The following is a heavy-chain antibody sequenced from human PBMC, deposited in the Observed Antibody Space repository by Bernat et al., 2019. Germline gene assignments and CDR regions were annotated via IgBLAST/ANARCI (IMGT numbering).Heavy chain of an antibody. CDR1: GFTFSSYG. CDR2: ISYDGSNK. V-gene: IGHV3-30*18. Sequence: QVQLVESGGGVVQPGRSLRLSCAASGFTFSSYGMHWVRQAPGKGLEWVAVISYDGSNKYYTDSVKGRFTISRDNSKNTLYLQMNSLRAEDTAVYYCAKECLDSSGYWERYFDYCCQGTLVTVSS. D-gene: IGHD6-19*01. CDR3: AKECLDSSGYWERYFDY. J-gene: IGHJ4*02.